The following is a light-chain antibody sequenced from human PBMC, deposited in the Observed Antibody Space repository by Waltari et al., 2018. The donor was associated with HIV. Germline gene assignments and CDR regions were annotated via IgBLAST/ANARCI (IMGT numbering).Light chain of an antibody. CDR1: SSNTENNS. J-gene: IGLJ2*01. V-gene: IGLV1-51*01. CDR3: GTWDSGLSVVV. Sequence: QSVLTQPPSVSAAPGQTVTITCSGTSSNTENNSVSWYQHLPGTAPKLLIYDNKKRPSGIPDRFSASKSGTSATLDITGLQTGDEADYYCGTWDSGLSVVVFGEGTKLTVL. CDR2: DNK.